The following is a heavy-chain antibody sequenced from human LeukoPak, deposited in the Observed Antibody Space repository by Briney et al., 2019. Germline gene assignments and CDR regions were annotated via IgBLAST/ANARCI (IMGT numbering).Heavy chain of an antibody. CDR3: ARDAYDYVWGSYRYTGLNYYYYMDV. J-gene: IGHJ6*03. CDR2: MSASGSVK. CDR1: GFTLSGYD. D-gene: IGHD3-16*02. Sequence: GGSLRLSCAAYGFTLSGYDMNWIRQAPGKGLEWLSYMSASGSVKYYADSVKGRFTISRDNAKNSLYLQMNSLRAEDTAVYYCARDAYDYVWGSYRYTGLNYYYYMDVWGKGTTVTISS. V-gene: IGHV3-48*03.